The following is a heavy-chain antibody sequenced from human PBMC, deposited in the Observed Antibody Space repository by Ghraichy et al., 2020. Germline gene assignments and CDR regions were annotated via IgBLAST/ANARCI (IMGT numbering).Heavy chain of an antibody. J-gene: IGHJ4*02. CDR3: ARAMTIFGVVFDH. V-gene: IGHV4-31*11. D-gene: IGHD3-3*01. CDR1: GGAINSGGYH. CDR2: IYDRGIT. Sequence: SETLSLTCAVSGGAINSGGYHWSWIRQYPGKGLEWIGFIYDRGITSYNPSLKSRVIISADTSKNQFSLRLSSVTVEDTAVSYCARAMTIFGVVFDHWRQGALVTVSS.